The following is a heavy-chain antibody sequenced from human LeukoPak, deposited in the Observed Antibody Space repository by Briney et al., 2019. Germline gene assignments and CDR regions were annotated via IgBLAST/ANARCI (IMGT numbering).Heavy chain of an antibody. V-gene: IGHV4-34*01. Sequence: SETMSLTCAVYGGSFSGYYWSWIRQPPGKGLEWIGEINHSGSTNYNPSLKSRVTISVDTSKNQFSLKLSSVTAADTAVYYCARGYCSSTSCYYYYGMDVWGQGTTVTVSS. D-gene: IGHD2-2*01. CDR2: INHSGST. J-gene: IGHJ6*02. CDR1: GGSFSGYY. CDR3: ARGYCSSTSCYYYYGMDV.